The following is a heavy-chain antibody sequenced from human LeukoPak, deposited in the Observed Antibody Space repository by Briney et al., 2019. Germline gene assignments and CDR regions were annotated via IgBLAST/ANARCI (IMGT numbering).Heavy chain of an antibody. D-gene: IGHD3-9*01. CDR1: GYSFTCYW. J-gene: IGHJ4*02. V-gene: IGHV5-51*01. Sequence: GAPLQISCKGSGYSFTCYWIGWVRPMPGKGLEWMGIIYPGYSDTRYSPSFQGQVTISADKSNSTAYLQWSSLKASDTAMYYCARDLSNYDILAGKIDYWGQGTLVTVSS. CDR3: ARDLSNYDILAGKIDY. CDR2: IYPGYSDT.